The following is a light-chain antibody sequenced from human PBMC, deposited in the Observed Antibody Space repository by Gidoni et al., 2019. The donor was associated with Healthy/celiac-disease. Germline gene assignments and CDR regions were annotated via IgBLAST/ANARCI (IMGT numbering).Light chain of an antibody. V-gene: IGKV3-11*01. J-gene: IGKJ5*01. CDR2: DAS. Sequence: EIVLTPSPATLSLSPGERATLSCRASQSVSSYLAWYQQKPGQAHRLLIYDASNRATGIPARFSGSGSGTDFTLTISSLEPEDFAVYYCQQRSNWPPITFGQGTRLEIK. CDR3: QQRSNWPPIT. CDR1: QSVSSY.